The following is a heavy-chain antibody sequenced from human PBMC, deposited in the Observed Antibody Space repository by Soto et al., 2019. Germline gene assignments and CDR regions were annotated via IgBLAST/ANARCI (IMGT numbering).Heavy chain of an antibody. CDR3: ARGNYYDSSGLPTDS. J-gene: IGHJ4*02. CDR2: IYHSGST. D-gene: IGHD3-22*01. CDR1: GGSISSGGYS. V-gene: IGHV4-30-2*01. Sequence: SETLSLTCAVSGGSISSGGYSWSWIRHPPGKGLEWIGYIYHSGSTNYNPSLKSRVTMSVDTSKNQFSLNLSSVTAADTAVYYCARGNYYDSSGLPTDSWGQGTPVTVSS.